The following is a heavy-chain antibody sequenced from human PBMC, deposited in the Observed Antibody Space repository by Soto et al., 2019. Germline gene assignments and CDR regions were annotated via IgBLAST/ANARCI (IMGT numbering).Heavy chain of an antibody. D-gene: IGHD3-22*01. CDR3: AKDLLEAYYYDSSGYYSFDFQH. Sequence: GGSLRLSCAASGFTFSSYAMSWVRQAPGKGLEWVSAISGSGGSTYYADSVKGRFTISRDNSKNTLYLQMNSLRAEDTAVYYCAKDLLEAYYYDSSGYYSFDFQHWGQGTLVTVS. CDR2: ISGSGGST. V-gene: IGHV3-23*01. J-gene: IGHJ1*01. CDR1: GFTFSSYA.